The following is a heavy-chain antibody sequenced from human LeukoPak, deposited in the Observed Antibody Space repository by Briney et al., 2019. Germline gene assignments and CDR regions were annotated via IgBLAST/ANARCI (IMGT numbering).Heavy chain of an antibody. J-gene: IGHJ4*02. V-gene: IGHV3-21*01. CDR1: GFTFSSYS. CDR2: ISSSSSYI. CDR3: ARDYSSGWYTDY. D-gene: IGHD6-19*01. Sequence: PGGSLRLSCAASGFTFSSYSMNWVRQAPGKGLEWVSSISSSSSYISYADSVKGRFTISRDNAKNSLYLQMNSLRAEDTAVYYCARDYSSGWYTDYWGQGTLVTVSS.